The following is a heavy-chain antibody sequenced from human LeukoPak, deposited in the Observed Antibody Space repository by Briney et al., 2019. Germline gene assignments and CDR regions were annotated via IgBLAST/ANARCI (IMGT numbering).Heavy chain of an antibody. J-gene: IGHJ4*02. CDR2: IYHSGST. D-gene: IGHD2-15*01. V-gene: IGHV4-4*02. Sequence: SGTLSLTCAVSGGSISSSNWWSWVRQPPGKGLEWIGEIYHSGSTNYNPSLKSRVTISVDKSKNQFSLKLSSVTAADTAVYYCARSCSGGSCYSGIDYWGQGTLVTVSS. CDR1: GGSISSSNW. CDR3: ARSCSGGSCYSGIDY.